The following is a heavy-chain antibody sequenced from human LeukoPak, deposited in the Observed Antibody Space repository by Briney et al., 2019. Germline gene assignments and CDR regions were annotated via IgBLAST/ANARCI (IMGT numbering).Heavy chain of an antibody. Sequence: PGGSLRLSCAASGFTFSSYAMSWVRQAPGKGLEWVSAISGSGGSTYYADSVKGRFTISRDNSKNTLYLQMNSLRAEDTAVYYCAKDSRGAAPYYYYYYMDVWGKGTTVTVSS. CDR1: GFTFSSYA. J-gene: IGHJ6*03. CDR2: ISGSGGST. D-gene: IGHD6-13*01. V-gene: IGHV3-23*01. CDR3: AKDSRGAAPYYYYYYMDV.